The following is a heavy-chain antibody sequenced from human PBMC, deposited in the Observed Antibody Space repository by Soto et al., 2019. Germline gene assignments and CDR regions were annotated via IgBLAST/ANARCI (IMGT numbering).Heavy chain of an antibody. D-gene: IGHD3-10*01. Sequence: EVQLVESGGGLVKPGGSLRLSCAASGFTFSSYSMNWVRQAPGKGLEWVSSISSSSSYIYYADSVKGRFTISRDNAKNSLYLQMNSLRAEDTAVYYCARDRGFVHGSGPQSYYYGMDVWGQGTTVTVSS. V-gene: IGHV3-21*01. CDR2: ISSSSSYI. CDR1: GFTFSSYS. CDR3: ARDRGFVHGSGPQSYYYGMDV. J-gene: IGHJ6*02.